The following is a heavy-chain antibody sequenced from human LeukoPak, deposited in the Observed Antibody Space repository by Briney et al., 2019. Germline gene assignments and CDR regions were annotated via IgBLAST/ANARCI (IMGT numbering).Heavy chain of an antibody. Sequence: ASVKVSCKASGYTFTSYYMHWVRQAPGQGLEWMGIINPSGGSTSYAQKFQGRVTMTRDMSTSTVYMELSSLRSEDTAVYYCAKFYHYYGSGPRYFDLWGRGTLVTVSS. J-gene: IGHJ2*01. CDR3: AKFYHYYGSGPRYFDL. D-gene: IGHD3-10*01. CDR2: INPSGGST. CDR1: GYTFTSYY. V-gene: IGHV1-46*01.